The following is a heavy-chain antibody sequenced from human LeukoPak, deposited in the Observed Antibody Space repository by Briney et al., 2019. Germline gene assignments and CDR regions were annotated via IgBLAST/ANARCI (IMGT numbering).Heavy chain of an antibody. CDR2: IYYNRGT. D-gene: IGHD3-3*01. J-gene: IGHJ6*03. V-gene: IGHV4-39*01. Sequence: PSETLSLTCTVSSDSISNSAYHWGWIRQPPGRGLEWIGTIYYNRGTYYNPSLKSRVTISVDTSKNQFSLKLRSVTAADTAIYYCARPVSQECNYYMDVWGQGTTVTVSS. CDR1: SDSISNSAYH. CDR3: ARPVSQECNYYMDV.